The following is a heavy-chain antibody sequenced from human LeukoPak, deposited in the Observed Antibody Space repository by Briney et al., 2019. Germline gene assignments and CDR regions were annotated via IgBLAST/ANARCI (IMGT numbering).Heavy chain of an antibody. Sequence: GGSLRLSCLTSGFTLSTNAMSWVRQAPGKGLEWISGISGSGASTYYADSVKGRFTISRDDSRNTLYLQMNSLRGDDTAVYYCAKDRGVPRYDNWFDPWGQGTLVTVSS. CDR3: AKDRGVPRYDNWFDP. CDR2: ISGSGAST. V-gene: IGHV3-23*01. CDR1: GFTLSTNA. J-gene: IGHJ5*02. D-gene: IGHD3-10*01.